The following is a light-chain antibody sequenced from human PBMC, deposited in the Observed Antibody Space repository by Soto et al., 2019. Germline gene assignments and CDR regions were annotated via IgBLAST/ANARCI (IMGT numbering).Light chain of an antibody. CDR2: LND. Sequence: QSVLTRPSSPSPTPGQWVNISCSGSFSNIGDNAVNWYQPLPVAAPTLLIYLNDQRHSGAHDRFSGSKSGTSAFLAISGFQSEDEADYYCAAWDDSLNALCGTGTK. J-gene: IGLJ1*01. V-gene: IGLV1-44*01. CDR1: FSNIGDNA. CDR3: AAWDDSLNAL.